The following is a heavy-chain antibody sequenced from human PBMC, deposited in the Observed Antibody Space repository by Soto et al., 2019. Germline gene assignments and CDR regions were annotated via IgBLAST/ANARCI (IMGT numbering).Heavy chain of an antibody. CDR3: ARKGSLYGLDY. CDR1: GFTFRSYV. CDR2: LSGSG. J-gene: IGHJ4*02. Sequence: PGGSLRLSCAASGFTFRSYVMSWVRQAPGKGLEWVSGLSGSGDYVDSVKGRFTISKDTSKNQVVLTMTNMDPVDTATYYCARKGSLYGLDYWGQGTLVTVSS. D-gene: IGHD2-2*02. V-gene: IGHV3-23*01.